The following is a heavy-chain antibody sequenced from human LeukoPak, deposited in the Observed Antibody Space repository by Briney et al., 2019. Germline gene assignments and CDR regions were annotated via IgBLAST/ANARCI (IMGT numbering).Heavy chain of an antibody. CDR1: GGSISSYY. J-gene: IGHJ4*02. CDR3: AREMSHYDFWSGYYIFDY. V-gene: IGHV4-4*07. CDR2: IYTSGST. D-gene: IGHD3-3*01. Sequence: SETLSLTCTVSGGSISSYYWSWIRQPAGKGLEWIRRIYTSGSTNYNPSLKSRVTMSVDTSKNQFSPKLSSVTAADTAVYYCAREMSHYDFWSGYYIFDYWGQGTLVTVSS.